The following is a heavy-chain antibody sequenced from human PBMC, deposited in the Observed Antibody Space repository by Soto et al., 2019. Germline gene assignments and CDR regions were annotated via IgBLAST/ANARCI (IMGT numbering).Heavy chain of an antibody. D-gene: IGHD3-16*01. CDR1: GFAFSDYG. V-gene: IGHV3-23*01. Sequence: GGSLRLSCAASGFAFSDYGVSWVRQTPGKGLQWVSLITAGNGDTYYADSVKGRFTISRDNSKNTLYLQMNNLRVEDSAIYYCVKALYIWGVTGDYWGQGALATVSS. CDR3: VKALYIWGVTGDY. CDR2: ITAGNGDT. J-gene: IGHJ4*02.